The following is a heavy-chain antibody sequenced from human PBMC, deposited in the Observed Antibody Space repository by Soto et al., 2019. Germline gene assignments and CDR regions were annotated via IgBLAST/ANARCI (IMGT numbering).Heavy chain of an antibody. CDR2: IGSSSTTI. CDR3: ARVTMVRGVIITSDAFDI. J-gene: IGHJ3*02. CDR1: GFTFSRHS. D-gene: IGHD3-10*01. Sequence: GGSLRLSCAASGFTFSRHSMNWVRQAPGKGLEWVSYIGSSSTTIYHADSVKGRFTISRDNAKNSLSLQMNSLRAEDSAVYYCARVTMVRGVIITSDAFDIWGQGTVVTVSS. V-gene: IGHV3-48*01.